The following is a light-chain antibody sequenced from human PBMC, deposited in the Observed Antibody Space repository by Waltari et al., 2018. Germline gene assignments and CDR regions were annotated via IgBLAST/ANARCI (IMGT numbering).Light chain of an antibody. CDR2: GKN. Sequence: SSELTQDPAVSVALGQTVRITCQGASLRTSYASWYQQKSGQAPILVLFGKNKRPSGIPDRFSGYNSETTTSLTITGAQAEDEADYYCNSRDSRGHPLVFGTGTKVTVL. J-gene: IGLJ1*01. CDR3: NSRDSRGHPLV. V-gene: IGLV3-19*01. CDR1: SLRTSY.